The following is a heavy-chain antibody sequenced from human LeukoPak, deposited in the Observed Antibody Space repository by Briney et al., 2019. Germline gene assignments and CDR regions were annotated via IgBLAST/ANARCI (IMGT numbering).Heavy chain of an antibody. D-gene: IGHD3-10*02. CDR1: GFTFSTYA. CDR3: AELGITMIGGV. Sequence: GGSLRLSCAASGFTFSTYAMHWVRQAPGKGLEWVAAISYDGSNKNYADSVKGRFTISRDNSKNTLYLQMNSLRAEDTAVYYCAELGITMIGGVWGKGTTVTISS. J-gene: IGHJ6*04. CDR2: ISYDGSNK. V-gene: IGHV3-30*04.